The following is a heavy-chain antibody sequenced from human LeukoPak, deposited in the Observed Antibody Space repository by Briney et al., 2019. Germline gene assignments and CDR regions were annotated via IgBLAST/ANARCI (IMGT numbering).Heavy chain of an antibody. J-gene: IGHJ4*02. CDR3: AFSLSGSYLKAFDY. CDR1: GYTFTGYY. CDR2: INPNSGGT. Sequence: AASVKVSCKASGYTFTGYYMHWVRQAPGQGLEWMGWINPNSGGTNYAQKFQGRVTMTRDTSISTPYMELSRLRSDDTAVYYCAFSLSGSYLKAFDYWGQGTLVTVSS. D-gene: IGHD1-26*01. V-gene: IGHV1-2*02.